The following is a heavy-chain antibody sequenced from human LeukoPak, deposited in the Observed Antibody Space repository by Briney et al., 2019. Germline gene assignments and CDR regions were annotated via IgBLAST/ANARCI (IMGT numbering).Heavy chain of an antibody. CDR1: GFTFSSYA. Sequence: GGSLRLSCAASGFTFSSYAIHWVRQAPGKGLEWVAVISYDGSNKYCADSVKGRFTISRDNSKNTLYLQMNSLRAEDTAVYYCARARGPIAARRGDAFDIWGQGTMVTVSS. CDR3: ARARGPIAARRGDAFDI. D-gene: IGHD6-6*01. J-gene: IGHJ3*02. CDR2: ISYDGSNK. V-gene: IGHV3-30-3*01.